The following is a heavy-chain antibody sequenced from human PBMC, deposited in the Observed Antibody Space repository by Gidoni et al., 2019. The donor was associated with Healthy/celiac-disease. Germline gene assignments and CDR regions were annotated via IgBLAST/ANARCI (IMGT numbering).Heavy chain of an antibody. CDR2: ISGSGGST. CDR1: GFPFSSYA. V-gene: IGHV3-23*01. CDR3: AKDRVVVPAAIGGWFDP. J-gene: IGHJ5*02. Sequence: EVQLLESGGGLVQPGGSLRLSCAASGFPFSSYAMSWVRQAPVKGLEWVSSISGSGGSTYYADSVKGRFTISRDNSKNTLYLQMNSLRAEDTAVYYCAKDRVVVPAAIGGWFDPWGQGTLVTVSS. D-gene: IGHD2-2*01.